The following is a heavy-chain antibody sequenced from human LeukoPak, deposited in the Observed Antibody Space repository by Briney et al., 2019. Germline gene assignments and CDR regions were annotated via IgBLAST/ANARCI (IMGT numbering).Heavy chain of an antibody. V-gene: IGHV4-59*12. J-gene: IGHJ4*02. CDR3: ARSQLWLRVGYFDY. CDR1: GGSISSYY. D-gene: IGHD5-18*01. CDR2: IYYSGST. Sequence: SETLSLTCTVSGGSISSYYWSWIRQPPGKGLEWIGYIYYSGSTNYNPSLKSRVTISVDTSKNQFSLKLSSVTAADTAVYYCARSQLWLRVGYFDYWGQGTLVTVSS.